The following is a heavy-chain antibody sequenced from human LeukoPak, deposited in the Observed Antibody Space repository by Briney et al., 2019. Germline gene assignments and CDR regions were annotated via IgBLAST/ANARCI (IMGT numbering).Heavy chain of an antibody. Sequence: GESLKISCEGSGYSFTSYWIGWVCQMPGRGLECMGIIYPGDSDTRYSPSFQGQVTISADKSISTAYLQWSSLKASDTAMYYCARQTVDTAMAIDYWGQGTLVTVSS. CDR1: GYSFTSYW. D-gene: IGHD5-18*01. CDR3: ARQTVDTAMAIDY. V-gene: IGHV5-51*01. CDR2: IYPGDSDT. J-gene: IGHJ4*02.